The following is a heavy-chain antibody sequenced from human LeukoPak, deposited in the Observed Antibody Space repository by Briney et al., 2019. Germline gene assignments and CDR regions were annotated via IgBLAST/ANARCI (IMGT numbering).Heavy chain of an antibody. V-gene: IGHV5-51*01. D-gene: IGHD3-16*01. CDR1: GYSFSDYR. Sequence: GESLKTSCKGSGYSFSDYRIGWGRQMPGEGLGWGGIIYPGGSDIRYSPSFQGQVTIPPGKPHSTAYLQWSSLKASDTAMYYCARLNWGPTAFDYWGQGTLVTVSS. CDR3: ARLNWGPTAFDY. J-gene: IGHJ4*02. CDR2: IYPGGSDI.